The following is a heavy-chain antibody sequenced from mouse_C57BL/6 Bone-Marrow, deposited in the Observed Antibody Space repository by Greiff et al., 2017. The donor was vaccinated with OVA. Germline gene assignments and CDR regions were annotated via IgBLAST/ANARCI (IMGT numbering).Heavy chain of an antibody. Sequence: VQLQQSGAELVRPGASVKLSCTASGFNIKDDYMHWVKQRPEQGLEWIGWIDPENGDTEYASKFQGKATITADTSSNTAYLQLSSLTSEDTAVYYCTTNAPIYDGYPRAMDYWGQGTSVTVSS. CDR3: TTNAPIYDGYPRAMDY. D-gene: IGHD2-3*01. CDR2: IDPENGDT. CDR1: GFNIKDDY. J-gene: IGHJ4*01. V-gene: IGHV14-4*01.